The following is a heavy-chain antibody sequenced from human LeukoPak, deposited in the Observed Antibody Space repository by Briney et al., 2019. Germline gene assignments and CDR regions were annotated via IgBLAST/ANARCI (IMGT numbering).Heavy chain of an antibody. D-gene: IGHD3-3*01. CDR3: ARDRGFWSGYPYFDH. CDR2: IYYSGST. Sequence: SETLSLTCTVSGGSISSGDYYWSWIRQPPGKGLEWIGYIYYSGSTYYNPSLKSRVTISVDTSKNQFSLKLSPVTAADTAVYYCARDRGFWSGYPYFDHWGQGTLVTVSS. J-gene: IGHJ4*02. V-gene: IGHV4-30-4*01. CDR1: GGSISSGDYY.